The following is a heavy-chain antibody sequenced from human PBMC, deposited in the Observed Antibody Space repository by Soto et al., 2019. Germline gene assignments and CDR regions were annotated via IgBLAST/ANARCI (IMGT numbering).Heavy chain of an antibody. CDR1: GYTITSYA. CDR2: IIPIFGTA. D-gene: IGHD3-22*01. CDR3: AKTGPTMIRSGFDY. Sequence: ASVKVSCKACGYTITSYAMHWVRQAPGQRLEWMGGIIPIFGTANYAQKFQGRVTITADESKNTLYLQMNSLRAEDTAVYYCAKTGPTMIRSGFDYWGQGTLLTVSS. V-gene: IGHV1-69*13. J-gene: IGHJ4*02.